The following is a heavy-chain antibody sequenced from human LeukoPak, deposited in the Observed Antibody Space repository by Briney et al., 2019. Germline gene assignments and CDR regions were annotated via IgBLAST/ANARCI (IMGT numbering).Heavy chain of an antibody. D-gene: IGHD2-21*01. J-gene: IGHJ3*02. CDR3: ARDRVAQLCGGDCYWEAFDI. CDR1: GDSVSSNSAA. V-gene: IGHV6-1*01. Sequence: SQTLSLTCAISGDSVSSNSAAWNWIRQSPSRGLEWLGRTYYRSKWYNDYAVSVKSRITINPDTSKNQFSLQLNSVTPEDTAVYYCARDRVAQLCGGDCYWEAFDIWGQGTMVTVSS. CDR2: TYYRSKWYN.